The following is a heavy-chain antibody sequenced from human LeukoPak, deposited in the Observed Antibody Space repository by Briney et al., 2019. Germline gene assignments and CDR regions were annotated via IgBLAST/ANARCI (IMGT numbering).Heavy chain of an antibody. CDR3: ARDGAYGDYGEAAYYYGMDV. V-gene: IGHV3-53*01. D-gene: IGHD4-17*01. Sequence: GGSLRLSCAASGFTVSSNYMSWVRQAPGKGLEWVSVIYSGGSTYYADSVKGRFTISRDNSKNTLYLQMNSLRAEDTAVYYCARDGAYGDYGEAAYYYGMDVWGQGTTVTVSS. CDR2: IYSGGST. J-gene: IGHJ6*02. CDR1: GFTVSSNY.